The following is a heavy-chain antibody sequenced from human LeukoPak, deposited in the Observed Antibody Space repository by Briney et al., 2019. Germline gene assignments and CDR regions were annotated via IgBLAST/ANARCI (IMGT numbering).Heavy chain of an antibody. V-gene: IGHV4-59*08. CDR1: GVSISSFY. CDR3: ARQGYSSTSDAFDV. J-gene: IGHJ3*01. CDR2: VYDGGST. D-gene: IGHD5-18*01. Sequence: SETLSLTCFVSGVSISSFYWSWVRQPPGKGLEWIGYVYDGGSTTYNPSLKSRVTISVDTSRRQFSLNLTSVTAADTAVYYCARQGYSSTSDAFDVWGQGTMVTVS.